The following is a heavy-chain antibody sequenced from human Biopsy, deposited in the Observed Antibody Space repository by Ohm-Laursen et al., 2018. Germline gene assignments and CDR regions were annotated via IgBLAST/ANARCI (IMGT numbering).Heavy chain of an antibody. V-gene: IGHV4-39*01. D-gene: IGHD3-16*01. J-gene: IGHJ3*02. Sequence: GTLSLTCTVSRASISNGGYFWSWIRQTPGKGLEWIGEVSHSGSTNYNPSLKSRVTISVDTSKNQFSLNLSSVTAADTAVYYCARLTGDYIWGNWRINHDPFDIWDQGTSVTVSS. CDR3: ARLTGDYIWGNWRINHDPFDI. CDR2: VSHSGST. CDR1: RASISNGGYF.